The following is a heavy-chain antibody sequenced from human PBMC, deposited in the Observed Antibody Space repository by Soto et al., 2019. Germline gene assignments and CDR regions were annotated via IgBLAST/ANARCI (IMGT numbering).Heavy chain of an antibody. CDR2: VYHSGST. Sequence: QMRLQESGPGLVKPSETLSLKCTVSGGSMRHYYWGWIRQAPGKGLEWIGYVYHSGSTYYNPSLKSRATISIDMSKNQFALRLDSLTAADTAVYSCARVNGDYGWFDPWGQGPLVTVSS. J-gene: IGHJ5*02. D-gene: IGHD4-17*01. CDR3: ARVNGDYGWFDP. V-gene: IGHV4-59*01. CDR1: GGSMRHYY.